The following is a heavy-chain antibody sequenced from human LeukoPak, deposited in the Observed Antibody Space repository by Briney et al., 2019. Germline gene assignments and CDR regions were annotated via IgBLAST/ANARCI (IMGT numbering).Heavy chain of an antibody. D-gene: IGHD6-19*01. CDR1: GFTFDDYA. Sequence: PGGSLRLSCAASGFTFDDYAMHWVRQAPGKGLEWVSGISWNSGSIGYADSVKGRFTISRDNAKNSLYLQMNSPRAEDTALYYCAKTVYGGLVPTYFDYWGQGTLVTVSS. V-gene: IGHV3-9*01. CDR2: ISWNSGSI. CDR3: AKTVYGGLVPTYFDY. J-gene: IGHJ4*02.